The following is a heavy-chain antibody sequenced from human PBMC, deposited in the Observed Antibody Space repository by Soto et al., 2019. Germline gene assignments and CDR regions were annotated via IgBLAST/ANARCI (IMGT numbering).Heavy chain of an antibody. CDR3: TLFGD. J-gene: IGHJ4*02. Sequence: EVQLLESGGGLVQPGGSLRLSCAASGFTFSDHGLSWVRQAPGKGLEWVSGISESGVRTHYADSVTGRFTISRDNSKNTRYLQMNSQSAEDTAVYYCTLFGDCGQGTLVTVSS. CDR1: GFTFSDHG. V-gene: IGHV3-23*01. CDR2: ISESGVRT. D-gene: IGHD3-10*02.